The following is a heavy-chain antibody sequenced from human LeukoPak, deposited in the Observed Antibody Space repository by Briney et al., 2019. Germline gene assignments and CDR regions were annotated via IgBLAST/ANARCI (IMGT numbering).Heavy chain of an antibody. CDR1: GGSISSGGYY. J-gene: IGHJ4*02. CDR3: ARGPGSGEAAAGLFDY. CDR2: IYYSGST. Sequence: PSQTLSLTCTVSGGSISSGGYYWSWIRQHPGKGLEWIGYIYYSGSTYYNPSLKSRVTISVDTSKNQFSLKLSSVTAADTAVYYCARGPGSGEAAAGLFDYWGQGTLVTVSS. V-gene: IGHV4-31*03. D-gene: IGHD6-13*01.